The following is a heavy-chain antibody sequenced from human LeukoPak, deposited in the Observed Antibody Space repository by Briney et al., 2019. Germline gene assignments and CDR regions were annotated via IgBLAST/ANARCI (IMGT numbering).Heavy chain of an antibody. CDR1: GGSISGYY. CDR3: ARSPTYYYDGRVNYAMDV. Sequence: SETLSLTCTVSGGSISGYYWSWIRQPPGKGLEWIGNIYYSGSTYYNPSLKSRVTISVDTSKNQFSLKLSSVTAADTAVYYCARSPTYYYDGRVNYAMDVWGQGTTVTVSS. V-gene: IGHV4-30-4*01. D-gene: IGHD3-22*01. CDR2: IYYSGST. J-gene: IGHJ6*02.